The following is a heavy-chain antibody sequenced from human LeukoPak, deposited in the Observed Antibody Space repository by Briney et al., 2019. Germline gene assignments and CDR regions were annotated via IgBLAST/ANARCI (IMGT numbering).Heavy chain of an antibody. CDR2: ISGSGGRT. V-gene: IGHV3-23*01. D-gene: IGHD6-13*01. Sequence: GGSLRLSCAASRFIFSSYAMNWVRQAPGRGLEWVSLISGSGGRTHYADSVKGRFNISRDNSKNTLFLQMNSLRAEDTAIYYCARGRGIVAAGSWFDPWGQGTLVIISS. CDR1: RFIFSSYA. J-gene: IGHJ5*02. CDR3: ARGRGIVAAGSWFDP.